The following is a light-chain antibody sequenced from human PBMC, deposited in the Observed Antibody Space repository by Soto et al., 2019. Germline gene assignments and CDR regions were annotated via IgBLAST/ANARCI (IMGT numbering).Light chain of an antibody. CDR2: GAS. V-gene: IGKV1-39*01. Sequence: DIQMTQSPSSLSASVGDRVTIACRASQDIYTFLNWYQQKPGKAPKLLIFGASSLQGGVPSRFSGSGSGTVFTLTISSLQPEDFATYYCEQSYITPPITFGQGTRLEI. J-gene: IGKJ5*01. CDR1: QDIYTF. CDR3: EQSYITPPIT.